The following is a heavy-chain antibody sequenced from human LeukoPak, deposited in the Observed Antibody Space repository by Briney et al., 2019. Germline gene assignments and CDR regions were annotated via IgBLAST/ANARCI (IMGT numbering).Heavy chain of an antibody. Sequence: PSETLSLTCTVSGGSISSYYWSWIRQPAGKGLEWIGRIYTSGSTNYNPSLKSRVTISVDTSKNQFSLKLSSVTAADTAVYYCARLIYYYDSSGYYYGNAFDIWGQGTMVTVSS. CDR3: ARLIYYYDSSGYYYGNAFDI. J-gene: IGHJ3*02. CDR2: IYTSGST. D-gene: IGHD3-22*01. CDR1: GGSISSYY. V-gene: IGHV4-4*07.